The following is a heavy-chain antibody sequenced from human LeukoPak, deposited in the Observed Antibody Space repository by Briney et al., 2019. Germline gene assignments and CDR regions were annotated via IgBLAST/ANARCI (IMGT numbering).Heavy chain of an antibody. CDR2: INPNSGGT. V-gene: IGHV1-2*02. CDR3: ARATKSIFHIDY. Sequence: GASVKVSCKASGYTFTGYYMHWVRQASGQGLEWMGWINPNSGGTNYAQKFQGRVTMTRDTSISTAYMELSRLRSDDTAVYYCARATKSIFHIDYWGQGTLVTVSS. D-gene: IGHD3-9*01. CDR1: GYTFTGYY. J-gene: IGHJ4*02.